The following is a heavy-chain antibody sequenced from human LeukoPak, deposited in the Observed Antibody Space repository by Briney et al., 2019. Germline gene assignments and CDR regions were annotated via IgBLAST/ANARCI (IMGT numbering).Heavy chain of an antibody. J-gene: IGHJ5*02. D-gene: IGHD2-2*01. CDR3: ARAAAKYNWFDP. CDR2: IYYSGST. V-gene: IGHV4-39*07. Sequence: SETLSLTCTVSGGSISSSSCYWGWIRQPPGKGLEWIGSIYYSGSTYYNPSLKSRVTISVDTSKNQFSLKLSSVTAADTAVYYCARAAAKYNWFDPWGQGTLVTVSS. CDR1: GGSISSSSCY.